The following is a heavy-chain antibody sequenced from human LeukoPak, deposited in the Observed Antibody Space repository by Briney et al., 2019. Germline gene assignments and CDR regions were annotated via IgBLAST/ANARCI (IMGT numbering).Heavy chain of an antibody. CDR2: IYYSGST. CDR3: ARLSGARIAAAGLFDY. D-gene: IGHD6-13*01. CDR1: GGSISSGGYY. V-gene: IGHV4-31*03. J-gene: IGHJ4*02. Sequence: PSQTLSLTCTVSGGSISSGGYYWSWIRQHPGKGLEWIGYIYYSGSTNYNPSLKTRVTISADTSKNQFSLKLSSVTAADTAVYYCARLSGARIAAAGLFDYWGQGTLVTVSS.